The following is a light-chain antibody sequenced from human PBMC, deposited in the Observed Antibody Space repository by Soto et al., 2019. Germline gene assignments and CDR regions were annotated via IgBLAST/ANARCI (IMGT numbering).Light chain of an antibody. CDR1: QSFRGL. CDR3: QQCHRWPIT. J-gene: IGKJ5*01. CDR2: DAY. V-gene: IGKV3-11*01. Sequence: VGLTQSPVTLYLSQGEMATLSCSASQSFRGLLAWYQQKPGQAPRLLIYDAYNRATGIPPRFSGSGSGTDFTLTISSLEPEDSAVYYCQQCHRWPITFGQGTLLDIK.